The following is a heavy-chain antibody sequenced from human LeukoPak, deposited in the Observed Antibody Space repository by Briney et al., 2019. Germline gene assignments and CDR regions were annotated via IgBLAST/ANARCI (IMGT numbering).Heavy chain of an antibody. D-gene: IGHD5-12*01. CDR3: AKFSYPGYSGYDLGY. CDR2: ISGSGAST. CDR1: GFTFSSYA. J-gene: IGHJ4*02. Sequence: PGGSLRLSCVASGFTFSSYALNWVRQTPGKGLEWVSTISGSGASTYYADAVRGRFTISRDNSRNTLYLQMNSLRAEDTAVYYCAKFSYPGYSGYDLGYWGQGTLVTVSS. V-gene: IGHV3-23*01.